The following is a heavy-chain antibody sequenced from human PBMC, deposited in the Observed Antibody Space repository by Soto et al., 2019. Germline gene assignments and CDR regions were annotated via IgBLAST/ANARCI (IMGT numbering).Heavy chain of an antibody. V-gene: IGHV3-23*01. D-gene: IGHD1-1*01. CDR1: GFTFDSCV. Sequence: GGSLRLSCAASGFTFDSCVMSWVRQAPGKGLEWLSLISGSGRYTDYADSVKGRFTISRDNAKNALYLQMNSLRAEDTAVYYCARRLGSLPTANLDLWGRGTLVTVSS. J-gene: IGHJ2*01. CDR2: ISGSGRYT. CDR3: ARRLGSLPTANLDL.